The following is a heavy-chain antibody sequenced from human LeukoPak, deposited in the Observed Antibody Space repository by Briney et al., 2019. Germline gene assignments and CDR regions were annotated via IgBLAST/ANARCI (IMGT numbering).Heavy chain of an antibody. CDR3: ARAAYCGGDCYSDDY. D-gene: IGHD2-21*02. Sequence: SVKVSCKASRGTFSSYAISSVRQAPGPGLESMGRIIPIFGIANYAQKFQGRVTITADKSTSTAYMELSSLRSEDTAVYYCARAAYCGGDCYSDDYWGQGTLVTVSS. J-gene: IGHJ4*02. V-gene: IGHV1-69*04. CDR2: IIPIFGIA. CDR1: RGTFSSYA.